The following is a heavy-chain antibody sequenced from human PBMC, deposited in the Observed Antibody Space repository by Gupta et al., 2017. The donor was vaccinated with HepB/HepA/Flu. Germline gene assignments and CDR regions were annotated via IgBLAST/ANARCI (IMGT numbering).Heavy chain of an antibody. CDR1: GGSISDYS. Sequence: QVPLQESGPGLVQPSETLSLTCTVSGGSISDYSWSWIRQPPGKGLEWMANIHHYSGSTNYNPSLKSRVTISADTSKNQFSLNLNSVTAADTALYYCARRGSSVGGNWFDPWGQGTLVTVSS. J-gene: IGHJ5*02. CDR2: IHHYSGST. CDR3: ARRGSSVGGNWFDP. V-gene: IGHV4-59*08. D-gene: IGHD3-16*01.